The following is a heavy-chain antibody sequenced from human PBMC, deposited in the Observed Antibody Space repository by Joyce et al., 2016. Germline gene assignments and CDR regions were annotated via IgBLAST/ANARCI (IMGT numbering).Heavy chain of an antibody. D-gene: IGHD6-6*01. V-gene: IGHV1-3*01. CDR1: GYTFYNHA. J-gene: IGHJ4*02. CDR2: INAGNGKT. Sequence: QVHLVQSGAEVKKPGASVRLSCRASGYTFYNHAIHWVRQAPGQSLEWLGWINAGNGKTKYSQQLQARVTITRDTPAGTGYLELSSLISKDSAVYFCARDRQLVYDYWGPGTLVTVSS. CDR3: ARDRQLVYDY.